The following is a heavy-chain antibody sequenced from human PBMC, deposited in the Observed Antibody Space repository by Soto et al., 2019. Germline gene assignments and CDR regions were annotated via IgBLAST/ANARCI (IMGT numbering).Heavy chain of an antibody. CDR2: INKDGSEK. J-gene: IGHJ6*04. D-gene: IGHD2-21*01. V-gene: IGHV3-7*01. CDR1: GFTFTSYW. Sequence: EVQVVESGGGLVQPGGSLRLSCAASGFTFTSYWMTWVRQAPGRGLEWVANINKDGSEKSYVDPVKGRFTISRDNAKSSLYLQMNRLRADDTAVYYCGREIASRLWGKGTTVIVSS. CDR3: GREIASRL.